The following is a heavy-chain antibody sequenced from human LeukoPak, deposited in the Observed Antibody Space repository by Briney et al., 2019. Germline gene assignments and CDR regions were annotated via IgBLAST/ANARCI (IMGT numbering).Heavy chain of an antibody. D-gene: IGHD5-24*01. Sequence: ASVKVSCKASGYTFTGYYMHWVRQAPGQGLEWMGWINPNSGGTNYAQKFQGWVTMTRDTSISTAYMELSRLRSDDTAVYYCARGLVLEMATTPFDYWGQGTLVTVSS. CDR3: ARGLVLEMATTPFDY. CDR1: GYTFTGYY. CDR2: INPNSGGT. J-gene: IGHJ4*02. V-gene: IGHV1-2*04.